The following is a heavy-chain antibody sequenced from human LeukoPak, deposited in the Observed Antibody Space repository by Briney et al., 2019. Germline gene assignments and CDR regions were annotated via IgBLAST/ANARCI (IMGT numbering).Heavy chain of an antibody. Sequence: SETLSLTCAVYGGSFSGYYWSWIRQPPGKGLEWIGEINHSGSTNYNPSLKSRVTISVDTSKNQFSLKLSSVSAADTAVYYCARGKGYSYGRSVDPWGQGTLVTVSS. CDR2: INHSGST. V-gene: IGHV4-34*01. J-gene: IGHJ5*02. D-gene: IGHD5-18*01. CDR3: ARGKGYSYGRSVDP. CDR1: GGSFSGYY.